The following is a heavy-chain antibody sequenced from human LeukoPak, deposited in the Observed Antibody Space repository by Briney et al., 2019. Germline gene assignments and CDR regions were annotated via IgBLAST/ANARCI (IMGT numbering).Heavy chain of an antibody. J-gene: IGHJ4*02. CDR1: GFTFNDYA. V-gene: IGHV3-23*01. Sequence: GGSLRLSCAASGFTFNDYAMTWVRQAPGQGLEWVSGVSNSGSSKYYADSVKGRFTISGDNSKNTLYLQMNSLRAEDTAVYYCAKVGSYDPRVNYFDYWGQGTLVTVSS. CDR3: AKVGSYDPRVNYFDY. CDR2: VSNSGSSK. D-gene: IGHD3-3*01.